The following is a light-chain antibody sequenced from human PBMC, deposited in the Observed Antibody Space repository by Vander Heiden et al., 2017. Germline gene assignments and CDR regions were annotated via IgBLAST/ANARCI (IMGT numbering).Light chain of an antibody. CDR1: SSNIGNNA. J-gene: IGLJ3*02. CDR2: YDD. Sequence: QSVLTQPPSVSAPPRQRVTISCSGSSSNIGNNAVNWYQQLPGKAPKLLIYYDDLLPSGVSDRFSGSKPGTSASLAISGLQSEDEADYYCAAWDDSLNGRVFGGGTKLTVL. CDR3: AAWDDSLNGRV. V-gene: IGLV1-36*01.